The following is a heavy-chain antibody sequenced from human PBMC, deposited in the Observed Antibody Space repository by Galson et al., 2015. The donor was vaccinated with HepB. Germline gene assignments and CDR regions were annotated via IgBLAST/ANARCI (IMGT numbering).Heavy chain of an antibody. J-gene: IGHJ4*02. CDR2: IIPIFGTA. Sequence: SVKVSCKASGGTFSSYAISWVRQAPGQGLEWMGGIIPIFGTANYAQKFQGRATITADESTSTAYMELSSLRSEDTAVYYCASFWGSYRFDYWGQGTLVTVSS. D-gene: IGHD3-16*02. V-gene: IGHV1-69*13. CDR3: ASFWGSYRFDY. CDR1: GGTFSSYA.